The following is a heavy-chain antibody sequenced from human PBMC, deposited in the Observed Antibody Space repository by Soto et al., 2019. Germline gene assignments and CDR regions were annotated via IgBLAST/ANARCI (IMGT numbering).Heavy chain of an antibody. J-gene: IGHJ4*01. Sequence: GGSLRLSCAASGFTFSRYALNWVRQAPGTGLEWVSTLSGSGSGSYYPDSLRGRFTISRDNSKNTLYLQMNNLRAEDTAVYYCAKAPISLDGSGYYFASFDYWGHGTRVTVSS. V-gene: IGHV3-23*01. CDR3: AKAPISLDGSGYYFASFDY. D-gene: IGHD3-22*01. CDR1: GFTFSRYA. CDR2: LSGSGSGS.